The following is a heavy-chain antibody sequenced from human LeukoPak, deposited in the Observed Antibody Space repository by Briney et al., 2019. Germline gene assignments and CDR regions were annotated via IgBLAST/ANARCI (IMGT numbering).Heavy chain of an antibody. J-gene: IGHJ4*02. Sequence: GASVTVSCKASGYTFTVYYIHWMRQAPGQGLEWMGWMNPNRGDTSYAQKFQGRVTMTRDTSTSTAYMELSGLTSDDTAVYYCAKDLARVAIRPCCIDYWGQGTLVTVS. V-gene: IGHV1-2*02. CDR2: MNPNRGDT. CDR3: AKDLARVAIRPCCIDY. CDR1: GYTFTVYY. D-gene: IGHD6-6*01.